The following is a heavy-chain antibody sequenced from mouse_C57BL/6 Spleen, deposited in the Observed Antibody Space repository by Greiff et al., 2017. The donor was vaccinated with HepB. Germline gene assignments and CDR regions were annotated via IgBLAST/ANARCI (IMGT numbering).Heavy chain of an antibody. CDR1: GYTFTDYE. J-gene: IGHJ3*01. CDR2: IDPETGGT. CDR3: TSPITTVVDRGFAY. Sequence: QVQLQQSGAELVRPGASVTLSCKASGYTFTDYEMHWVKQTPVHGLEWIGAIDPETGGTAYNQKFKGKAILTADKSSSTAYMELRSLTSEDSAVYYCTSPITTVVDRGFAYWGQGTLVTVSA. D-gene: IGHD1-1*01. V-gene: IGHV1-15*01.